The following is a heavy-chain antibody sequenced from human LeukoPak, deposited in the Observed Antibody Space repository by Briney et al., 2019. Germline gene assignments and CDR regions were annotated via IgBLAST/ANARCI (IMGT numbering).Heavy chain of an antibody. D-gene: IGHD3-10*01. V-gene: IGHV1-69*05. J-gene: IGHJ4*02. Sequence: SVKVSCKASGGTFSSYAISWVRQDPGQGLEWMGGIIPIFGTANYAQKFQGRVTMTRDTSTSTVYMELSSLRSEDTAVYYCAREMRLGSYDYWGQGTLVTVSS. CDR1: GGTFSSYA. CDR3: AREMRLGSYDY. CDR2: IIPIFGTA.